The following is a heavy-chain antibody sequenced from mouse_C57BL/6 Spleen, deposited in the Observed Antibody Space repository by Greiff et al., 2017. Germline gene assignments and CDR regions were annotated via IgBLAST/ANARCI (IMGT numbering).Heavy chain of an antibody. V-gene: IGHV1-18*01. CDR3: ARRYYYAMDY. Sequence: VQLQQSGPELVKPGASVKIPCKASGYTFTDYNMDWVKQSHGKSLEWIGDINPNNGGTIYNQKFKGKATLTVDKSSSTAYMELRSLTSEDTAVYYGARRYYYAMDYWGQGTSVTVSS. CDR2: INPNNGGT. J-gene: IGHJ4*01. CDR1: GYTFTDYN.